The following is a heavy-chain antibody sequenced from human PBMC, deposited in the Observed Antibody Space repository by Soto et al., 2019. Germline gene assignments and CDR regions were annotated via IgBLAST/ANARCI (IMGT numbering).Heavy chain of an antibody. CDR2: INHSGST. Sequence: SETLSLTCAVYGGSFSGYYWSWIRQPPGKGLEWIGEINHSGSTNYNPSLKSRVTISVDTSKNQFSLKLSSVTAADTAVYYCERGRGVVPAAKDPYYYYYYMDVWGKGTTVTVS. CDR1: GGSFSGYY. J-gene: IGHJ6*03. CDR3: ERGRGVVPAAKDPYYYYYYMDV. D-gene: IGHD2-2*01. V-gene: IGHV4-34*01.